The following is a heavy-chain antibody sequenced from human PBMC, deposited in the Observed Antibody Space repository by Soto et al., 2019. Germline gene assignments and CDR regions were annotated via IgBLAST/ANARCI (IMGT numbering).Heavy chain of an antibody. J-gene: IGHJ4*02. Sequence: EVQLVESGGGLVEPGGSLRLSCAGSGFAFNHAYMTWVRQAPGKGLEWVGRIKSKGHGGTIDYAAPVKGRFTISRDDSTDTLFLQMNSPKTEETAVYYCSTDAKPTAGARLDYWGQGTLVTVSS. CDR1: GFAFNHAY. D-gene: IGHD1-1*01. CDR3: STDAKPTAGARLDY. CDR2: IKSKGHGGTI. V-gene: IGHV3-15*01.